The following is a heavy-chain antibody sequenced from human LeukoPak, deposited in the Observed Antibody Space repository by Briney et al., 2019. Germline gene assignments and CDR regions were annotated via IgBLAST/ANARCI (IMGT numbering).Heavy chain of an antibody. CDR1: AGTFSSYA. CDR3: ARASSSYYYHMDV. V-gene: IGHV1-69*13. Sequence: AAVKVSCKSSAGTFSSYAISRVRQAPGQGLEWMGGIIPIFGTANYAQKFQGRVTITADESTSTAYMELSSLRSEDTAVYYCARASSSYYYHMDVWGKGTTVTVSS. CDR2: IIPIFGTA. D-gene: IGHD6-13*01. J-gene: IGHJ6*03.